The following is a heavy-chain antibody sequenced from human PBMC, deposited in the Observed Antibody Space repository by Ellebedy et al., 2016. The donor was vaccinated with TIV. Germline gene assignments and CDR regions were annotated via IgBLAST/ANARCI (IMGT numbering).Heavy chain of an antibody. CDR1: GFTFSSFW. J-gene: IGHJ6*03. V-gene: IGHV3-7*01. D-gene: IGHD1-1*01. Sequence: GGSLRLSCAASGFTFSSFWMSWVRQAPGRGLEWVASIRTDGTEEYYVDSVRGRFTISRDSAQNSLNLQMNSLSVEDTAVYYCAREQRERRGYSYYDYMDVWGKGTTVTVSS. CDR3: AREQRERRGYSYYDYMDV. CDR2: IRTDGTEE.